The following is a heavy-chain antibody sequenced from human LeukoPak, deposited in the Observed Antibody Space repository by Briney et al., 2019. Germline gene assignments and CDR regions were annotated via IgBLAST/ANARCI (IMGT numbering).Heavy chain of an antibody. Sequence: PGGSLRLSCAASGFTFSSYWMSWVRQAPGKGLEWVANIKQDGSEKYYVDSVKGRFTISRDNTKNSLYLQMNSLRAEDTAVYYCARVRGYSGYESGYWGQGTLVTVSS. CDR2: IKQDGSEK. CDR1: GFTFSSYW. V-gene: IGHV3-7*01. D-gene: IGHD5-12*01. J-gene: IGHJ4*02. CDR3: ARVRGYSGYESGY.